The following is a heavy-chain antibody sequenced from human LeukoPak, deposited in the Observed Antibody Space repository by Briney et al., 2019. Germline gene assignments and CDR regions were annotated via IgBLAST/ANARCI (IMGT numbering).Heavy chain of an antibody. J-gene: IGHJ4*02. CDR3: ARGIGRLLSNYFDY. CDR1: GFTFSSYA. CDR2: ISYDGSNK. D-gene: IGHD2-2*01. V-gene: IGHV3-30*01. Sequence: GRSLRLSCAASGFTFSSYAMHWVRQAPGKGLEWVAVISYDGSNKYYADSVKGRFTISRDNSKNTLYLQMNSLRAEDTAVYYCARGIGRLLSNYFDYWGQGTLVTVSS.